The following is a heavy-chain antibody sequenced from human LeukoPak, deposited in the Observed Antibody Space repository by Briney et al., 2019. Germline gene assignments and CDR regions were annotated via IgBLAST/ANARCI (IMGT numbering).Heavy chain of an antibody. J-gene: IGHJ6*02. CDR1: GGSISSYY. CDR3: ARNIHRYCSSTSCYHYYYYYGMDV. V-gene: IGHV4-59*01. CDR2: IYYSGST. Sequence: PSETLSLTCTVSGGSISSYYWSWIRQPPGKGLEWIGYIYYSGSTNYNPSLKSRVTISVDTSKNQFSLKLSSVTAADTAVYYCARNIHRYCSSTSCYHYYYYYGMDVWGQGTTVTVSS. D-gene: IGHD2-2*01.